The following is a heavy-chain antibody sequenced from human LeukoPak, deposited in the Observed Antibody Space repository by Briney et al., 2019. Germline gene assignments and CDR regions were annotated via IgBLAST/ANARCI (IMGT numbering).Heavy chain of an antibody. V-gene: IGHV1-69*06. CDR2: IIPIFGTA. Sequence: SVKVSCKASGYLFTGYYMHWVRQAPGQGLEWMGGIIPIFGTANYAQKFQGRVTITAEKSTSAAYMEPSSLRSGGTAGYYCVRDNSVGDVAWWFDPWGQGTLVTVSS. J-gene: IGHJ5*02. D-gene: IGHD1-26*01. CDR3: VRDNSVGDVAWWFDP. CDR1: GYLFTGYY.